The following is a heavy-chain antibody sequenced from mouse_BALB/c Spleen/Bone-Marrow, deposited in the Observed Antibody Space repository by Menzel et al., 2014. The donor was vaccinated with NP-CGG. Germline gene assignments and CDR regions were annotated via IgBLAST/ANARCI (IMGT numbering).Heavy chain of an antibody. CDR1: GYAFTNYL. J-gene: IGHJ4*01. CDR2: INPGSGGT. D-gene: IGHD4-1*01. Sequence: VKLQESGAELVRPGTSVKVSCKASGYAFTNYLMEWVKQRPGQGLEWIGVINPGSGGTNYNEKFRGKATLTADKSSSTAYMQLSSLTSDDSAVYFCARCLTGTSALDFWGQGTSVTVSS. CDR3: ARCLTGTSALDF. V-gene: IGHV1-54*01.